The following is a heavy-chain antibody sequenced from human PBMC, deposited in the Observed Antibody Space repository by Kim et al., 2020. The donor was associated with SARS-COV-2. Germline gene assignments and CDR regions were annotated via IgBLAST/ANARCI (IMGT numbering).Heavy chain of an antibody. V-gene: IGHV4-39*01. Sequence: NPSLKSGVTISVDTSKNQFSRKLSYVTAADTAVYYCARLVYDSSGYYIYYWGQGTLVTVSS. CDR3: ARLVYDSSGYYIYY. J-gene: IGHJ4*02. D-gene: IGHD3-22*01.